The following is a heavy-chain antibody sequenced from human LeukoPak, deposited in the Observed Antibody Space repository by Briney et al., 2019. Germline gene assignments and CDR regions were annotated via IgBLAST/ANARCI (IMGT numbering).Heavy chain of an antibody. CDR2: IDPSDSYT. V-gene: IGHV5-10-1*01. CDR3: VVHSAGIVVAGK. J-gene: IGHJ4*02. CDR1: GYSFTSYW. Sequence: HGESLKISCKGSGYSFTSYWISWVRQMPGKGLEWMGRIDPSDSYTNYSPSFQGHVTISADKPISTVYLQLSSLKAPDTAMYYCVVHSAGIVVAGKWGQGTLVTVSS. D-gene: IGHD6-19*01.